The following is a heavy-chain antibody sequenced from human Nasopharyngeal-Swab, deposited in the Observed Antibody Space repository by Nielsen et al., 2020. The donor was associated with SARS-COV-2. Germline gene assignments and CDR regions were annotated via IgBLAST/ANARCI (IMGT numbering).Heavy chain of an antibody. Sequence: VRQAPGKGLEWVAVISYDGSNKYYADPVKGRFTISRDNSKNTLYLQMNSLRAEDTAVYYCARDHEEYYYYYYMDVWGKGTTVTVSS. J-gene: IGHJ6*03. CDR3: ARDHEEYYYYYYMDV. V-gene: IGHV3-30-3*01. CDR2: ISYDGSNK.